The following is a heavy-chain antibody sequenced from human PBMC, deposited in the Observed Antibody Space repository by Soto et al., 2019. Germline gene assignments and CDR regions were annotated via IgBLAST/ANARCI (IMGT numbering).Heavy chain of an antibody. Sequence: SETLSLTCTVSGASISSSYWSWIRQSPGRRLEWIGYVYYSGSTKYNPSLKSRVTISVDTSKNQFSLKLNSVTAADTAVYYCARGYYDSNGQSNTFDIWGQGTMVTV. CDR1: GASISSSY. V-gene: IGHV4-59*01. CDR2: VYYSGST. J-gene: IGHJ3*02. CDR3: ARGYYDSNGQSNTFDI. D-gene: IGHD3-22*01.